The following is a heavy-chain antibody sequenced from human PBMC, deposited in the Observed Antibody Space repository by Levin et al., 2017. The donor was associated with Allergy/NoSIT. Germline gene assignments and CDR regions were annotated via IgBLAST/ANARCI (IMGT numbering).Heavy chain of an antibody. V-gene: IGHV4-59*08. CDR1: GGSISSYY. CDR3: ARSYGGGYGSSWYRWFDP. CDR2: IYYSGST. Sequence: PSETLSLTCTVSGGSISSYYWSWIRQPPGKGLEWIGYIYYSGSTNYNPSLKSRVTISVDTSKNQFSLKLSSVTAADTAVYYCARSYGGGYGSSWYRWFDPWGQGTLVTVSS. D-gene: IGHD6-13*01. J-gene: IGHJ5*02.